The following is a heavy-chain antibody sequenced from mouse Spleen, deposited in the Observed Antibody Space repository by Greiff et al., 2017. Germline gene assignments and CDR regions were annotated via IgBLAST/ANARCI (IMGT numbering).Heavy chain of an antibody. CDR3: ARDGYSLYYFDY. J-gene: IGHJ2*01. CDR2: ISDGGSYT. V-gene: IGHV5-4*01. D-gene: IGHD2-3*01. CDR1: GFTFSSYA. Sequence: EVKLMESGGGLVKPGGSLKLSCAASGFTFSSYAMSWVRQTPEKRLEWVATISDGGSYTYYPDNVKGRFTISRDNAKNNLYLQMSHLKSEDTAMYYCARDGYSLYYFDYWGQGTTLTVSS.